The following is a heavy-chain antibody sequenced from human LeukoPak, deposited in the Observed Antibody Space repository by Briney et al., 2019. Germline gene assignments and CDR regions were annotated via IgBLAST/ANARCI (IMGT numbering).Heavy chain of an antibody. CDR3: ARGPDIAPRPFDY. CDR1: GFTVSSNY. J-gene: IGHJ4*02. CDR2: IYSGGST. Sequence: GGSLRLSCAASGFTVSSNYMSWVRQAPGKGLEWVSVIYSGGSTYYADSVKGRFTISRDNSKNTLYLQMNSLRAEDTAVYYCARGPDIAPRPFDYWGQGTLVTVSS. D-gene: IGHD6-6*01. V-gene: IGHV3-66*01.